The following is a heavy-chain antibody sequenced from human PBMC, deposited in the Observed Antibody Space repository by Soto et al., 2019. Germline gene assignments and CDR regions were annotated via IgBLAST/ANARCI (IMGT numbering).Heavy chain of an antibody. CDR3: ARGGDYYGSGSHSGIDY. CDR2: ISAYNGNT. CDR1: GGTFSSYA. D-gene: IGHD3-10*01. V-gene: IGHV1-8*02. Sequence: GASVKVSCKASGGTFSSYAISWVRQAPGQGLEWMGWISAYNGNTNYAQKLQGRVTMTRNTSISTAYMELSSLRSEDTAVYYCARGGDYYGSGSHSGIDYWGQGTLVTVSS. J-gene: IGHJ4*02.